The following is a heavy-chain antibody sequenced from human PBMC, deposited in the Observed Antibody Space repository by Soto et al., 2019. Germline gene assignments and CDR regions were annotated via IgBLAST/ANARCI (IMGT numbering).Heavy chain of an antibody. CDR2: INPSGGST. D-gene: IGHD6-6*01. J-gene: IGHJ4*02. CDR1: GYTFTSYY. V-gene: IGHV1-46*01. Sequence: QVQLVQSGAEVKKPGASVKVSCKASGYTFTSYYMHWVRQAPGQGLEWMGIINPSGGSTSYAQKFQGRVTMTRDTSTSTVYMELSSPSSEATALYYCARVIESSSCSSLAFDYWGQGTLVTVSS. CDR3: ARVIESSSCSSLAFDY.